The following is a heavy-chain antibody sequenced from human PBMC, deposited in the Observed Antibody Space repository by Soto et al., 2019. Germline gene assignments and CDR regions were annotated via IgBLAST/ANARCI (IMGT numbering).Heavy chain of an antibody. D-gene: IGHD1-26*01. V-gene: IGHV1-2*02. CDR1: GHTFSGYY. J-gene: IGHJ4*02. CDR2: VNPNSGGT. Sequence: QEQLVQSGADIKKPGASVKVSCKASGHTFSGYYVHWVRQAPGQSLEWMGWVNPNSGGTHDAQKFQGRVSMTRDTYVCAVCMEVRSLRRNAMAVYVCGSEYVGDHLTVTTGEVGRLWWQRTLVTVSS. CDR3: GSEYVGDHLTVTTGEVGRL.